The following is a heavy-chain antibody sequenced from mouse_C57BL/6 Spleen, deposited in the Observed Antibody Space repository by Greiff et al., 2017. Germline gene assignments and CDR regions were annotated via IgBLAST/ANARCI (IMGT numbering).Heavy chain of an antibody. D-gene: IGHD1-1*01. V-gene: IGHV5-9*01. CDR2: ISGGGGNP. J-gene: IGHJ1*03. Sequence: EVKLQESGGGLVKPGGSLKLSCAASGFTFSSYTMSWVRQTPEKRLEWVATISGGGGNPYYPDSVKGRFTISRDNAKNTLYLQMSSLRSEDTALYYCARHADYYGSSYDWYFDVWGTGTTVTVSS. CDR1: GFTFSSYT. CDR3: ARHADYYGSSYDWYFDV.